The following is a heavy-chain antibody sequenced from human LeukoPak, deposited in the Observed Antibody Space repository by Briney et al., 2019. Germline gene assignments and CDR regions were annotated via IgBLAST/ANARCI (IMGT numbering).Heavy chain of an antibody. J-gene: IGHJ4*02. CDR3: ARGYSGSYFDY. CDR2: IHYSGST. V-gene: IGHV4-59*01. D-gene: IGHD1-26*01. CDR1: GGSISSYY. Sequence: SETLSLTCTVSGGSISSYYWSWIPQPPGKGLEGIGYIHYSGSTNYNPSLKSRVTISVDTSKNQFSLKLSSVPTADTAVYYCARGYSGSYFDYWGQGTLVTVSS.